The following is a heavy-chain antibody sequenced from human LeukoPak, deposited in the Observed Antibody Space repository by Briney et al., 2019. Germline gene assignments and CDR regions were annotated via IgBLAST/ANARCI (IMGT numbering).Heavy chain of an antibody. CDR1: GFTFSSYA. D-gene: IGHD1-26*01. CDR2: ISGSGGST. J-gene: IGHJ4*02. V-gene: IGHV3-23*01. Sequence: GGSLRLSCAAYGFTFSSYAMSWVRQAPGKGLEWVSAISGSGGSTYYADSVKGRFTISRDNSKNTLYLQMNSLRAEDTAVYYCAKDPQGVWELDYWGQGTLVTVSS. CDR3: AKDPQGVWELDY.